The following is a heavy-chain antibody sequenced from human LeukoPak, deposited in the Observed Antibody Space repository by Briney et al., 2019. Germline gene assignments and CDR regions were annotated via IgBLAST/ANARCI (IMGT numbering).Heavy chain of an antibody. V-gene: IGHV4-61*01. D-gene: IGHD3-10*01. CDR1: GDSVNSGSYY. CDR2: IYYTGST. Sequence: NSSETLSLTCTVSGDSVNSGSYYWSWIRQPPGKGLEWIGNIYYTGSTNYTPSLRSRVTISLDTSKNQFSLKLSSVTAADTAVYYCASGDFDNWGQGTLVTVSS. CDR3: ASGDFDN. J-gene: IGHJ4*02.